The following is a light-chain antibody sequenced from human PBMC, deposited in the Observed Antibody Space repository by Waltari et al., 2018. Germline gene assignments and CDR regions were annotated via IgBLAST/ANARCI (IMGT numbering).Light chain of an antibody. CDR1: SSDVGGYNY. CDR3: SSYTRSSLPWV. Sequence: QSALTQPASVSGSPGQSITISCTGTSSDVGGYNYVSWYQQHPGKAPKLMIYDVSKRPSGGSNRFSGSKSGNTASLTISGLQAEDEADYYCSSYTRSSLPWVFGGGTKLTVL. J-gene: IGLJ3*02. CDR2: DVS. V-gene: IGLV2-14*01.